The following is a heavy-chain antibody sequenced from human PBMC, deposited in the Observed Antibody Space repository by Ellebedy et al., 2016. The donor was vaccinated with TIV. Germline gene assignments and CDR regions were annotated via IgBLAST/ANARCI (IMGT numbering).Heavy chain of an antibody. CDR1: GGSISSSSYY. D-gene: IGHD1-26*01. Sequence: MPSETLSLTCTVSGGSISSSSYYWGWIRQPPGKGLEWIGCIYYSGSTYYNPSLKSRVTISVDTSKNQFSLRLKSVTAADTATYFCARHGTVGPTAYYYYSGLDVWGLGTTVTVSS. J-gene: IGHJ6*02. CDR3: ARHGTVGPTAYYYYSGLDV. CDR2: IYYSGST. V-gene: IGHV4-39*01.